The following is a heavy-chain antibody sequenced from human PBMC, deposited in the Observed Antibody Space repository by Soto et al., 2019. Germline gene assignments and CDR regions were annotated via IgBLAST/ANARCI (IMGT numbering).Heavy chain of an antibody. Sequence: LRLSCAASGFSFSTYSMAWVRQAAGKGPQWVSGLSGGGANTFYIDSVRGRFTISVDNSKNTVYLQMDSLRADDTAVYYCARWSGYADAWGQGTLVTVSS. V-gene: IGHV3-23*01. J-gene: IGHJ4*02. D-gene: IGHD4-17*01. CDR3: ARWSGYADA. CDR1: GFSFSTYS. CDR2: LSGGGANT.